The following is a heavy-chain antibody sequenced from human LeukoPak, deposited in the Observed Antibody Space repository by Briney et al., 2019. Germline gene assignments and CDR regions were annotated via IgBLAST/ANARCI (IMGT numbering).Heavy chain of an antibody. V-gene: IGHV4-31*03. CDR2: IYYSGST. CDR3: AREHSSSSYFDY. D-gene: IGHD6-6*01. Sequence: SETLSLTCTISGGSISSGGHYWSWIRQHPGKGLEWIGYIYYSGSTYYNPSLKSRVIISVDTSKNQFSLKLTSVTAADTAVYYCAREHSSSSYFDYWGQGTLDTVSS. CDR1: GGSISSGGHY. J-gene: IGHJ4*02.